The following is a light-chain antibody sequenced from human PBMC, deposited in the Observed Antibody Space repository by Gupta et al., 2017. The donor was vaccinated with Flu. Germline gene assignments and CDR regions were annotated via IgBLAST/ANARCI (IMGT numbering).Light chain of an antibody. CDR3: SAWDSSLSAGV. CDR1: SNNVGYQG. CDR2: RNN. J-gene: IGLJ3*02. Sequence: TATLTCTGDSNNVGYQGAAWLQQHQGHPPKLLSYRNNNRPSGISERFSASRSGNTASLTITGLQPEDEADYYCSAWDSSLSAGVFGGGTKLTVL. V-gene: IGLV10-54*04.